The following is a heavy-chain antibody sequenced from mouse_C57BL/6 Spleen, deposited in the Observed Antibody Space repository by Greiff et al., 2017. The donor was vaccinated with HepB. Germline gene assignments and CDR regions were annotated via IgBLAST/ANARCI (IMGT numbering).Heavy chain of an antibody. J-gene: IGHJ2*01. CDR3: ARRVRRGGVFDY. Sequence: QVQLQQPGAELVKPGASVKLSCKASGYTFTSYWMQWVKQRPGQGLEWIGEIDPSDSYTNYNQKFKGKATLTVDTSSSTAYMQLSSLTSEDSAVYYCARRVRRGGVFDYWGQGTTLTVSS. CDR2: IDPSDSYT. CDR1: GYTFTSYW. D-gene: IGHD2-14*01. V-gene: IGHV1-50*01.